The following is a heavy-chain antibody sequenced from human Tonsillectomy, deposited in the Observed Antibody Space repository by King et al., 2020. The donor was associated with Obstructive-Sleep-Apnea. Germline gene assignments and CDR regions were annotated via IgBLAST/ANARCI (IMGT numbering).Heavy chain of an antibody. V-gene: IGHV5-51*01. J-gene: IGHJ6*02. CDR1: GYSFISYW. CDR2: IYPGDSDT. Sequence: VQLVQSGAEIKKPGESLKISCKASGYSFISYWIGWVRQRPGKGLEWMGIIYPGDSDTRNGPSFQGQVTISVDKSISTAYLQWSSLKASDTAMYYCVRHFRDRRDGVDVWGQGTTVSVSS. CDR3: VRHFRDRRDGVDV.